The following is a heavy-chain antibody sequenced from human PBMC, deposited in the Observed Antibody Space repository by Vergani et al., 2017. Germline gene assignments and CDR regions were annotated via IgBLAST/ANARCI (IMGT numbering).Heavy chain of an antibody. J-gene: IGHJ5*02. CDR2: INHSGST. D-gene: IGHD4-23*01. CDR3: ARGFWDNWDYGGNWFDP. CDR1: GGSFSGYY. Sequence: QVQLPQWGAGLLKPSETLSLTCAVYGGSFSGYYWSWIRQPPGKGLEWIGEINHSGSTNYNPSLKSRFTISVDTSKNQFSLKLSSVSAADTAVYYFARGFWDNWDYGGNWFDPWGQGTLGTVSS. V-gene: IGHV4-34*01.